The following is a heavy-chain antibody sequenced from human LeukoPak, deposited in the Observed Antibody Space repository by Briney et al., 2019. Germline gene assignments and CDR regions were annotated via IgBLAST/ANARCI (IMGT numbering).Heavy chain of an antibody. V-gene: IGHV3-23*01. CDR1: GFSVTTYA. J-gene: IGHJ3*02. CDR2: ISDRGDST. Sequence: GGSLTLSCAASGFSVTTYAMGWVRQAPGKGLEWVSVISDRGDSTHYADSVKGRFTISRDSSKNTLYLQVNSLRGEDTAVYYCAKGRWGLTINNFDIWGQGTMVTVSS. CDR3: AKGRWGLTINNFDI. D-gene: IGHD3-9*01.